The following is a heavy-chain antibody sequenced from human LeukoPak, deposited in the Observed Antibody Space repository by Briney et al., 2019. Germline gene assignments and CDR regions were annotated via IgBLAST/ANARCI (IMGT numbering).Heavy chain of an antibody. Sequence: ASVKVSCKAFGYTFTSNYMHWVRQAPGQGLEWVGWIRGDNGNTNYAQKFQGRVTMSTDTSTSTAYMELRSLGSDETAVFYCARVDLLTGYYFFDYWGQGTLVTVSS. D-gene: IGHD3-9*01. J-gene: IGHJ4*02. CDR3: ARVDLLTGYYFFDY. CDR1: GYTFTSNY. CDR2: IRGDNGNT. V-gene: IGHV1-18*04.